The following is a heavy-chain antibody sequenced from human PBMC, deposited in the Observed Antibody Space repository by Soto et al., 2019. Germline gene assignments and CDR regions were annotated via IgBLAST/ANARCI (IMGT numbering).Heavy chain of an antibody. V-gene: IGHV4-59*11. Sequence: ASETLSLTCTISGGSMTSLYWSWIRQPPGKGLEWIGYIYYSGTTNYNPSLKSRVTISVDTSKNQFSLNLSSVTAADTAVYYCARGGGLFDSWGQGTLVTVSS. CDR3: ARGGGLFDS. J-gene: IGHJ4*02. CDR1: GGSMTSLY. D-gene: IGHD3-16*01. CDR2: IYYSGTT.